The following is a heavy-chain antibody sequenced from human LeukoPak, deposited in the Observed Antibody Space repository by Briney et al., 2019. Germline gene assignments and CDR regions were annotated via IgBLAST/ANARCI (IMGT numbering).Heavy chain of an antibody. D-gene: IGHD2-15*01. CDR1: GGSFSGYY. CDR3: ARESFCSGGSCYNYYYYYGMDV. V-gene: IGHV4-34*01. Sequence: SETLSLTCAVYGGSFSGYYWSWIRQPPGKGLEWIGEINHSGSTNYNPSLKSRVTISVDTSKNQFSLKLSSVTAADTAVYYCARESFCSGGSCYNYYYYYGMDVWGQGTTVTVSS. J-gene: IGHJ6*02. CDR2: INHSGST.